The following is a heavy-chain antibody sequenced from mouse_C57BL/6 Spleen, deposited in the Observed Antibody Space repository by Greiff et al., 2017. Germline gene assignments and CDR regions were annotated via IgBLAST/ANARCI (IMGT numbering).Heavy chain of an antibody. D-gene: IGHD2-1*01. J-gene: IGHJ4*01. V-gene: IGHV2-2*01. CDR1: GFSFTSYG. Sequence: VQLQQSGPGLVQPSPRLSISCTVSGFSFTSYGVHWVRQAPGKGLEWLGVILSGGSTDYNEAFISRLSISKDNAKSHVFFKMNSLQADYTAISYCARYCNYGGDYAMDYWGQGTSVTVSS. CDR3: ARYCNYGGDYAMDY. CDR2: ILSGGST.